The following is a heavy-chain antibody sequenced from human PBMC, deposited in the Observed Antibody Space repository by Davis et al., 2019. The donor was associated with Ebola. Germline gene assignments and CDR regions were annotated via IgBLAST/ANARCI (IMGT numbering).Heavy chain of an antibody. CDR3: ARGGGYISSLDH. J-gene: IGHJ4*02. CDR2: IDSSAATI. CDR1: GFTFSSNE. Sequence: GESLKISCAVSGFTFSSNEMTWVRQAPGKGLEWVSYIDSSAATIHYADSVKGRFTISRDNAKNSLYLQMNSLRAEDTAVYYCARGGGYISSLDHWGQGTLVTVSS. D-gene: IGHD5-18*01. V-gene: IGHV3-48*03.